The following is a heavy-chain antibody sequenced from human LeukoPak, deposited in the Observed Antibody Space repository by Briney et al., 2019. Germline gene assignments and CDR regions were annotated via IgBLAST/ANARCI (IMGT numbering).Heavy chain of an antibody. V-gene: IGHV4-59*01. CDR2: IYYSGST. Sequence: SETLSLTCPLSGGSISSYYWSWLRQPPGKGLEGIGYIYYSGSTNYNPSLTSRVTISVDTSKNQFALKLSSVTAADTAVYYCARARYYYDSSGYYYAHFDYWGQGTLVTVSS. J-gene: IGHJ4*02. CDR1: GGSISSYY. CDR3: ARARYYYDSSGYYYAHFDY. D-gene: IGHD3-22*01.